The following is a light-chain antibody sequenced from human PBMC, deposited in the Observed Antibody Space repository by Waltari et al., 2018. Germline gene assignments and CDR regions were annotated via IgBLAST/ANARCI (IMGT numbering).Light chain of an antibody. CDR1: QSLLHSDGRTY. CDR2: EVS. J-gene: IGKJ2*01. Sequence: DITVTQTPLSLSVTPGQSATISCKSSQSLLHSDGRTYLYWYLQRPGRSPQLLMYEVSSRFSGVPERFCGSGSGTDFTLKISRVEAEDVGIYFCMQGIYLPYTFGQGTRLETK. V-gene: IGKV2-29*02. CDR3: MQGIYLPYT.